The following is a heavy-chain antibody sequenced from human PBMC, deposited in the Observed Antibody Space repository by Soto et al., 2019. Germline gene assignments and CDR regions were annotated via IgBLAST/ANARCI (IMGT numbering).Heavy chain of an antibody. J-gene: IGHJ6*03. CDR2: IRSKANSYAT. D-gene: IGHD5-18*01. V-gene: IGHV3-73*01. CDR1: GFTFSGSA. CDR3: TRPSGYSYENYYYYYMDV. Sequence: PGGSLRLSCAASGFTFSGSAMHWVRQASGKGLEWVGRIRSKANSYATAYAASVKGRFTISRDDSKNTAYLQMNSLKTEDTAVYYCTRPSGYSYENYYYYYMDVWGKGTTVTVSS.